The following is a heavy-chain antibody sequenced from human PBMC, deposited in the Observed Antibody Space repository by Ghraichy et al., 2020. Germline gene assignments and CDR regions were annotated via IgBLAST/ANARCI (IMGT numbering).Heavy chain of an antibody. CDR3: ARDRAVRYSYTYYYYYYGMDV. CDR2: IYTSGST. J-gene: IGHJ6*02. CDR1: GGSISSGSYY. D-gene: IGHD5-18*01. Sequence: SETLSLTCTVSGGSISSGSYYWSWIRQPAGKGLEWIGRIYTSGSTNYNPSLKSRVTISVDTSKNQFSLKLSSVTAADTAVYYCARDRAVRYSYTYYYYYYGMDVWGQGTTVTVAS. V-gene: IGHV4-61*02.